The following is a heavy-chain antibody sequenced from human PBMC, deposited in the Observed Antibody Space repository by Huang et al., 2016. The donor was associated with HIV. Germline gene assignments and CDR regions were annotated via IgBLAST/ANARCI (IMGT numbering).Heavy chain of an antibody. D-gene: IGHD3-3*01. CDR3: ARDPLDIRRHFDF. CDR1: GYTFSSHA. J-gene: IGHJ4*02. Sequence: QVQLVQSGAEVKKPGTSVKVSCKTSGYTFSSHALYWLRQAPGQRPEWMGWINGGNGDTKYSQKFQGRGTITSDTSANIGYMELNSLLSEDTAVYYCARDPLDIRRHFDFWGQGSLVTVSS. CDR2: INGGNGDT. V-gene: IGHV1-3*01.